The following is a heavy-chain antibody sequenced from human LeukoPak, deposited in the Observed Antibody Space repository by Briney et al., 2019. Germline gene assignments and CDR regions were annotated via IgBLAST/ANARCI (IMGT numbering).Heavy chain of an antibody. CDR3: ARVRDYYASSDYSDY. D-gene: IGHD3-22*01. CDR1: GYTFTSYY. Sequence: ASVTVSCTTSGYTFTSYYVSWVRQAPGQGLEWMGWISGYNAKTKYVQKFQGRITMTIDTSTTTAYMELRSLTSDDTAVYYCARVRDYYASSDYSDYWGQGTLVTVSS. J-gene: IGHJ4*02. V-gene: IGHV1-18*04. CDR2: ISGYNAKT.